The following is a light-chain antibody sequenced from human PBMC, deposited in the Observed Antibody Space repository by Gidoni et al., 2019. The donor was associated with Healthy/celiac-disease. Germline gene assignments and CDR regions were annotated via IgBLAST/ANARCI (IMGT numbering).Light chain of an antibody. CDR2: DVS. Sequence: QSALTQPRSVSGSPGQSVTLPCTGTSSDVGGYNYVSWYQQHPGKAPKLMIYDVSKRPSGVPDRFSGSKSGNTASLTISGLQAEDEADYYCCSYAGSFWVFGGGTKLTVL. V-gene: IGLV2-11*01. CDR3: CSYAGSFWV. CDR1: SSDVGGYNY. J-gene: IGLJ3*02.